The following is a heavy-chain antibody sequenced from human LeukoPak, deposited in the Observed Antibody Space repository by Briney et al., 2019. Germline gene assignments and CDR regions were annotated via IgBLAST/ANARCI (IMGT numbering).Heavy chain of an antibody. J-gene: IGHJ4*02. CDR3: ARGRGMITFGGVPLGY. V-gene: IGHV1-8*01. Sequence: ASVKVSCKASGYTFTSYDINWVRQATGQGLEWMGWMNPNSGNTGYAQKFQGRVTMTRNTSISTAYMELSSLRSEDTAVYYCARGRGMITFGGVPLGYWGQGTLVTVSS. CDR2: MNPNSGNT. D-gene: IGHD3-16*01. CDR1: GYTFTSYD.